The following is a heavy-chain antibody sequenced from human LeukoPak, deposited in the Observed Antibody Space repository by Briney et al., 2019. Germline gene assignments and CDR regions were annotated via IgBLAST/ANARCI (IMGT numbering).Heavy chain of an antibody. CDR2: ISSSSSYI. CDR3: ARSKQQLGSFDY. Sequence: GGSLRLSCAASGFTFSSYSMNWVRQAPGKGLEWVSYISSSSSYIYYADSVKGRFTISRDNAKNPLYLQMNSLRAEDTAVYYCARSKQQLGSFDYWGQGTLVTVSS. D-gene: IGHD6-13*01. J-gene: IGHJ4*02. CDR1: GFTFSSYS. V-gene: IGHV3-21*05.